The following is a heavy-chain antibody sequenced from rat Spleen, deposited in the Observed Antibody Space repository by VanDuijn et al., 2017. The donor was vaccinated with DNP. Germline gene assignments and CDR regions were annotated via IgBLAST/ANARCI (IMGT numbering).Heavy chain of an antibody. CDR2: INTDGGST. Sequence: VQLKESGPGLVQPSQTLSLTCTVSGFSLSSFGVSWVRQAPGKGLEWVASINTDGGSTYYPDSVKGRFTISRDNAENTVHLQMNSLRSEDTATYYCASWAPIAPISTSNYWGQGVMVTVSS. D-gene: IGHD1-2*01. CDR3: ASWAPIAPISTSNY. V-gene: IGHV5-58*01. J-gene: IGHJ2*01. CDR1: GFSLSSFG.